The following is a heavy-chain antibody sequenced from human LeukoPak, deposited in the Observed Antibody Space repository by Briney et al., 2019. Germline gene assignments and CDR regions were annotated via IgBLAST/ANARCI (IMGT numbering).Heavy chain of an antibody. CDR3: ATLDSSSSDMDV. D-gene: IGHD6-13*01. V-gene: IGHV4-30-2*01. CDR2: IYHSGST. Sequence: SETLSLTCTVSGGSISNDGYFWSWIRQPPGKGLEWIVYIYHSGSTYYNPSLKSRVTISVDRSKNQFSLKLSSVTAADTAVYYCATLDSSSSDMDVWGKGTTVTVSS. CDR1: GGSISNDGYF. J-gene: IGHJ6*03.